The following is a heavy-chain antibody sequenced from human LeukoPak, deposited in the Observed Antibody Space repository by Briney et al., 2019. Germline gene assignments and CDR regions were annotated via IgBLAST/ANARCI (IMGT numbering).Heavy chain of an antibody. CDR3: ARDREITFGGVITD. V-gene: IGHV1-2*02. CDR1: GYTFTGYY. J-gene: IGHJ4*02. D-gene: IGHD3-16*02. Sequence: ASVKVSCKASGYTFTGYYMHWVRQAPGQGLEWMGWINPNSGGTNYAQKLQGRVTMTTDTSTSTAYMELRSLRSDDTAVYYCARDREITFGGVITDWGQGTLVTVSS. CDR2: INPNSGGT.